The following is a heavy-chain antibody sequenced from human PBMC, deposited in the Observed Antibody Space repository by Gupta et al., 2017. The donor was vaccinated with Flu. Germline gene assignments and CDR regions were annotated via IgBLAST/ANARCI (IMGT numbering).Heavy chain of an antibody. CDR2: IWYDGSNK. CDR3: ARPPRGSSWEINDAFDI. D-gene: IGHD6-13*01. V-gene: IGHV3-33*01. J-gene: IGHJ3*02. Sequence: VQLVESGGVLVQPGRSLRLSCAASGFTFSSYGMHWVRQAPGKGLEWVAVIWYDGSNKYYADSVKGRFTISRDNSKNTLYLQMNSLRAEDTAVYYCARPPRGSSWEINDAFDIWGQGTMVTVSS. CDR1: GFTFSSYG.